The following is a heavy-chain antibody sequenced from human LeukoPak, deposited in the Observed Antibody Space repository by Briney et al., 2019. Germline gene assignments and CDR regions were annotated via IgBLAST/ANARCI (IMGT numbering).Heavy chain of an antibody. CDR1: GFSFSSYS. D-gene: IGHD1-1*01. V-gene: IGHV4-34*01. Sequence: PGGSLRLSCAASGFSFSSYSMNWVRQPPGKGLEWIGEINHSGNTNYNPSLKSRVTISVDTSKKQFSLKLTSVTAADTAVYYCAREDLGAETTVDYWGQGTLVTVSS. CDR3: AREDLGAETTVDY. CDR2: INHSGNT. J-gene: IGHJ4*02.